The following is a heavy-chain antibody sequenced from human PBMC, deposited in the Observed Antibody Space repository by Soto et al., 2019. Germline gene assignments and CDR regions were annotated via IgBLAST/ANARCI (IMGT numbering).Heavy chain of an antibody. CDR2: IYSGGST. CDR3: ARAEQARYGSGYFDY. Sequence: HPGGSLRLSCAASGFTVSSNYMSWVRQAPGKGLEWVSVIYSGGSTYYADSVKGRFTISRDNSKNTLYLQMNSLRAEDTAVYYCARAEQARYGSGYFDYWGQGTLVTVSS. V-gene: IGHV3-53*01. CDR1: GFTVSSNY. J-gene: IGHJ4*02. D-gene: IGHD3-10*01.